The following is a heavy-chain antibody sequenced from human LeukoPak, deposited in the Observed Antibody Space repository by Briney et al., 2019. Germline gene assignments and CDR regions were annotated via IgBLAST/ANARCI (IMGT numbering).Heavy chain of an antibody. J-gene: IGHJ4*02. D-gene: IGHD4-11*01. CDR3: AKERPTTTAFDY. CDR1: GFTFSSYA. V-gene: IGHV3-23*01. Sequence: PGGSLRLSCAASGFTFSSYAMTWVRQAPGKGLEWVSIITGSGGTTYYTDSVKGRFTISRDNSKTTLYLQMNSLRAEDTAVYFCAKERPTTTAFDYWGQGTLVTVSS. CDR2: ITGSGGTT.